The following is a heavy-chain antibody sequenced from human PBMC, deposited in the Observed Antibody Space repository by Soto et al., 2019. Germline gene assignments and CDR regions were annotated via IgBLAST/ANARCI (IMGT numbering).Heavy chain of an antibody. Sequence: QVQLVQSGAELKKSGASVKVSCKASGYTFTSHDINWVRQATGQGLEWMGWMNPNSGNTGYAQKFQGRVTMTRNTSISTAYMELRNLRSEDTAVYYCARWDYGYYARFDYWGQGTLVTVSS. CDR3: ARWDYGYYARFDY. V-gene: IGHV1-8*01. D-gene: IGHD4-17*01. CDR1: GYTFTSHD. J-gene: IGHJ4*02. CDR2: MNPNSGNT.